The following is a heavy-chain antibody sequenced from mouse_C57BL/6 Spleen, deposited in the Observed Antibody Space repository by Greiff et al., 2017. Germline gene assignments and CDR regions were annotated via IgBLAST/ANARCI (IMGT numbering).Heavy chain of an antibody. J-gene: IGHJ4*01. CDR2: FLPGSGST. D-gene: IGHD2-5*01. Sequence: QVQLQQSGAELMKPGASVKLSCKATGYTFTGYWIEWVKQRPGHGLEWIGEFLPGSGSTNSNGKFKGKATLTADTSSNTAYMQLSSLTTEDSAIYYCARSGDSNYVDYAMDYWGQGTSVTVSS. V-gene: IGHV1-9*01. CDR3: ARSGDSNYVDYAMDY. CDR1: GYTFTGYW.